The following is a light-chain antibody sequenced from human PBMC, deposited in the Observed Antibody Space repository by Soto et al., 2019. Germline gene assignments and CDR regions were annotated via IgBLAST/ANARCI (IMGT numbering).Light chain of an antibody. CDR1: QSVLYSSNNKNY. V-gene: IGKV4-1*01. Sequence: DIVMTQSPDSLAVSLGERATINCKSSQSVLYSSNNKNYLAWYQLKPGQPPKLLIYWASTRESGVPDRFSGSGSWTDFTLTISSLQAEDVAVYYCQQYYGTPYTFGQGTKLEIK. J-gene: IGKJ2*01. CDR3: QQYYGTPYT. CDR2: WAS.